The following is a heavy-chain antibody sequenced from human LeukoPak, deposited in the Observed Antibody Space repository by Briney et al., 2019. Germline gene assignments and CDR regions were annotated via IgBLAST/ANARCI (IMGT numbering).Heavy chain of an antibody. CDR3: AKGGSTYSYSFDY. D-gene: IGHD2-15*01. Sequence: GGSLRLSCAASGFTFSNYNINWVRQAPGKGLEWVSFISGSSSYIYYADSVKGRFTISRDNSRNTLYLQMDSLRAEDTAVYYCAKGGSTYSYSFDYWGQGTLVTVSS. V-gene: IGHV3-21*01. J-gene: IGHJ4*02. CDR2: ISGSSSYI. CDR1: GFTFSNYN.